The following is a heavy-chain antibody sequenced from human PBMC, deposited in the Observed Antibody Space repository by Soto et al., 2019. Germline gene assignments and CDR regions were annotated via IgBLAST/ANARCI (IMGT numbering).Heavy chain of an antibody. D-gene: IGHD2-2*01. CDR3: ARHGWGTTSPKRDWFDP. J-gene: IGHJ5*02. V-gene: IGHV4-39*01. CDR2: ISYSGTT. CDR1: GGSISSTTYY. Sequence: QVQLQESGPGLVKPSETLSLTCTVSGGSISSTTYYWGWIRQPPGKGLEWIGTISYSGTTYYNPSLKSRVTISVDTSKNQFSLKWRSVTAADTAVYYCARHGWGTTSPKRDWFDPWGQGTLVTVSS.